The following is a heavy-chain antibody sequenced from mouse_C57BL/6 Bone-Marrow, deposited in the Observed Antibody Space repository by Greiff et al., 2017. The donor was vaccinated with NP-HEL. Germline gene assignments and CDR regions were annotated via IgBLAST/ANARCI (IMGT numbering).Heavy chain of an antibody. V-gene: IGHV1-50*01. CDR3: ARRGTTVVATEYAMDY. CDR2: IDPSDSYT. J-gene: IGHJ4*01. D-gene: IGHD1-1*01. Sequence: QVQLQQPGAELVKPGASVKLSCKASGYTFTSYWMQWVKQRPGQGLEWIGEIDPSDSYTNYNQKFKGKATLTVDTSSSTAYMQLSSLTSEDSAVYYCARRGTTVVATEYAMDYWGQGTSVTVSS. CDR1: GYTFTSYW.